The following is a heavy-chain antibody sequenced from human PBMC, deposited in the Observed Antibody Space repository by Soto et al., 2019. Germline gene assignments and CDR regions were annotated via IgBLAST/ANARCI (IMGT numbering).Heavy chain of an antibody. CDR3: ARDGNYYDSSGYYDY. D-gene: IGHD3-22*01. CDR1: GGSISSYY. Sequence: SETLSLTCTVFGGSISSYYWCWIRQPPGKGLEWIVYIYYSGNTNYNPSLKSRVTISADTPNNQVSPKMSSVTAADTAVYYCARDGNYYDSSGYYDYWGQGTLVTVSS. J-gene: IGHJ4*02. CDR2: IYYSGNT. V-gene: IGHV4-59*01.